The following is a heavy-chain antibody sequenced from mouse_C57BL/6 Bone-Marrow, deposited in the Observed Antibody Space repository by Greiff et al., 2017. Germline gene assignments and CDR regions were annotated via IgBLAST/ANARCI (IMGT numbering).Heavy chain of an antibody. CDR1: GFTFSDYY. CDR3: ARDPNWVHAMDY. V-gene: IGHV5-12*01. J-gene: IGHJ4*01. CDR2: ISNGGGST. D-gene: IGHD4-1*01. Sequence: EVMLVESGGGLVQPGGSLKLSCAASGFTFSDYYMYWVRQTPEKRLEWVAYISNGGGSTYYPDTVKGRFTISRDNAKNTLYLQMSRLKSEDTAMYYCARDPNWVHAMDYWGQGTSVTVSS.